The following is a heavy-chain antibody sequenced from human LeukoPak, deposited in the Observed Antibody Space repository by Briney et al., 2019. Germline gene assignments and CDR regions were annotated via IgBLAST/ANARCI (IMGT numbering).Heavy chain of an antibody. V-gene: IGHV4-34*01. Sequence: SETLSLTYAVYGGSFSGYYWSWIRQPPGKGLEWIGEINHSGSTYYNPSLKSRVTISVDTSKNQFSLKLSSVTAADTAVYYCARGAAAGSSNWFDPWGQGTLVTVSS. CDR3: ARGAAAGSSNWFDP. D-gene: IGHD6-13*01. J-gene: IGHJ5*02. CDR2: INHSGST. CDR1: GGSFSGYY.